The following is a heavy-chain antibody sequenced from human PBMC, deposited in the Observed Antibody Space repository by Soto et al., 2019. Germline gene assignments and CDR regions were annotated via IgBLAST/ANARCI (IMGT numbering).Heavy chain of an antibody. J-gene: IGHJ4*02. Sequence: EVQLVESGGGLVQPGGSLRLSCAASGFTFSSHWMSWVRQAPGKGLEWVANIKHDGSETYYVDSVKGRFTISRDNAKNSLYLQMHSLRGEETAVYYCARDDYNWAWDYWGQGTLVTVSS. D-gene: IGHD4-4*01. CDR2: IKHDGSET. V-gene: IGHV3-7*01. CDR3: ARDDYNWAWDY. CDR1: GFTFSSHW.